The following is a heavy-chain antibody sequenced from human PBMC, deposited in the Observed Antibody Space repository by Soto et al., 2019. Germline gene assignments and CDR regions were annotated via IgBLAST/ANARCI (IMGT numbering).Heavy chain of an antibody. Sequence: SETLSLTCTFSGGSISSGGYYWSWIRQHPGKGLEWIGYIYYSGSTYYNPSLKSRVTISVDTSKNQFSLKLSSVTAADTAVYYCAREQRILSVRSLPHNGMDVWGQGTTVTVSS. J-gene: IGHJ6*02. D-gene: IGHD2-15*01. CDR2: IYYSGST. CDR3: AREQRILSVRSLPHNGMDV. CDR1: GGSISSGGYY. V-gene: IGHV4-31*03.